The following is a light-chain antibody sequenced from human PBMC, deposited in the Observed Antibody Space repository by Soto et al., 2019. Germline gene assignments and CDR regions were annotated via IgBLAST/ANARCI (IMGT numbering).Light chain of an antibody. Sequence: EILMTQSPATLSISPGEGATLSFSSSQSVSSKVAWYQQRRGQAPRLLIYGASSRATGIPTRFSGSGSGTEFTLTISSLQSEDFAVYYCQQYDSWPPLTFGGGTKVDI. J-gene: IGKJ4*01. V-gene: IGKV3-15*01. CDR2: GAS. CDR3: QQYDSWPPLT. CDR1: QSVSSK.